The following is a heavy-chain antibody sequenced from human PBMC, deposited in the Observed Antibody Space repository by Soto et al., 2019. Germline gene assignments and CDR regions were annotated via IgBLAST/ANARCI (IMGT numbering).Heavy chain of an antibody. Sequence: SETLSLTCSVSGDSINSDKYYWGWIRQPPGKGLEWIGSIYFRGNTYYNPSLQTRVTISLDKSKSQFSLKLNSVTAADPAVYFCARLEGLATISYYFDYWGQGTLVTVSS. J-gene: IGHJ4*02. V-gene: IGHV4-39*01. CDR2: IYFRGNT. D-gene: IGHD3-9*01. CDR3: ARLEGLATISYYFDY. CDR1: GDSINSDKYY.